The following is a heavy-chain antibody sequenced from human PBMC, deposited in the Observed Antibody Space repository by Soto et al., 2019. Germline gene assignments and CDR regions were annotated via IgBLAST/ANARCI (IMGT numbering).Heavy chain of an antibody. CDR2: VYYSGAT. D-gene: IGHD3-16*01. CDR3: ARYDGWFDP. J-gene: IGHJ5*02. V-gene: IGHV4-39*02. CDR1: GDSMTSTPYY. Sequence: SETLSLTCNVSGDSMTSTPYYWGWIRQPPGKGLDWIETVYYSGATYYNPSLRGRLTLSADTSENYFSLRLTSSTAADTAVYYRARYDGWFDPRDQRIL.